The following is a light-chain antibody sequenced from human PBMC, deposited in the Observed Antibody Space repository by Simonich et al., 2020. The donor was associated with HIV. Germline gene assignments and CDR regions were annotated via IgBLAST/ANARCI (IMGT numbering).Light chain of an antibody. V-gene: IGKV2-28*01. J-gene: IGKJ3*01. CDR3: MQALQTPFT. Sequence: DIVMTQSPLSLPVTPGEPASISCRSSQSLLHSNGYNYLVWYLQKPWQSPQLLIYLGSNRASGVPDRFSGSGSGTDFTLKISRVEAEDVGVYYCMQALQTPFTFGPGTRVDIK. CDR2: LGS. CDR1: QSLLHSNGYNY.